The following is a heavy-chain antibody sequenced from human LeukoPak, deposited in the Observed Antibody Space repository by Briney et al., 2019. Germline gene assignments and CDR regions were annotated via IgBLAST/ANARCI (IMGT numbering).Heavy chain of an antibody. CDR3: AKFEGATIPGWFNDY. CDR2: IDKTTYPT. Sequence: GGSLRLSCAASEFIFSDYAMGWVRQAPGKGLEWVSTIDKTTYPTFYADSVKGRFTISRDNSKNTLYLQMNSLRTEDTAVYFCAKFEGATIPGWFNDYWGQGVLVTVSS. CDR1: EFIFSDYA. V-gene: IGHV3-23*05. D-gene: IGHD6-19*01. J-gene: IGHJ4*02.